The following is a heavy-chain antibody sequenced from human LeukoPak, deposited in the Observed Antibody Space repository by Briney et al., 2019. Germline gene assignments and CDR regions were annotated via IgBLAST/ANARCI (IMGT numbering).Heavy chain of an antibody. V-gene: IGHV1-2*02. D-gene: IGHD3-10*01. J-gene: IGHJ4*02. Sequence: ASVKVSCKASGYTFTGYYMHWVRQAPGQGLEWMGWINPNSGSTNYAQKFQGRVTMTRDTSISTAYMELSRLRSDDTAVYYCARGRSTMVRGVIIIDYWGQGTLVTVSS. CDR1: GYTFTGYY. CDR3: ARGRSTMVRGVIIIDY. CDR2: INPNSGST.